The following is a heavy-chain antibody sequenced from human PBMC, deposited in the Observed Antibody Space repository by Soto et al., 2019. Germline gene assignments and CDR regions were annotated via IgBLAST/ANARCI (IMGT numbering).Heavy chain of an antibody. CDR3: ERQHRRYSSSGCFDY. CDR1: GGSIRSYY. V-gene: IGHV4-59*01. CDR2: IFSTGST. Sequence: PSETLSLTCTVSGGSIRSYYWSWIRQPPGKGLEWVGRIFSTGSTNYNPSLKSRVTISVDTSKNQFSLKLSSVTAADTAVYYCERQHRRYSSSGCFDYWGQGTLVTVSS. J-gene: IGHJ4*02. D-gene: IGHD6-13*01.